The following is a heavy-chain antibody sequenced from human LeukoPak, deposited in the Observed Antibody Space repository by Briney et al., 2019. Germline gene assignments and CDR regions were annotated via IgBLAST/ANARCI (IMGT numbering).Heavy chain of an antibody. Sequence: PSETLSLTCTVSGGSISSGYYYWSWIRQPPGKGLEWIGYIYYSGTTNYNPSLKSRVTMSVDMSKNQFSLKLSSVTAADTAVYYCARRSSSWKNWFDPWGQGTLVTVSS. J-gene: IGHJ5*02. D-gene: IGHD6-13*01. CDR1: GGSISSGYYY. V-gene: IGHV4-61*01. CDR3: ARRSSSWKNWFDP. CDR2: IYYSGTT.